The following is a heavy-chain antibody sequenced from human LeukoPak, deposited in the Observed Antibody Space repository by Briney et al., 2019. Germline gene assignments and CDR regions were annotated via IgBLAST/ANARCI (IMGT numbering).Heavy chain of an antibody. CDR3: ASGGYYFDSSGPQSY. J-gene: IGHJ4*02. D-gene: IGHD3-22*01. CDR1: GGSISSSSYY. Sequence: SETLSLTCTVSGGSISSSSYYWGWIRQPPGKGLEWIGSIYYSGSTYYNPSLKSRVTISVDTSRNQFSLKLSSVTAADTAVYYCASGGYYFDSSGPQSYWGQGTLVTVSS. CDR2: IYYSGST. V-gene: IGHV4-39*01.